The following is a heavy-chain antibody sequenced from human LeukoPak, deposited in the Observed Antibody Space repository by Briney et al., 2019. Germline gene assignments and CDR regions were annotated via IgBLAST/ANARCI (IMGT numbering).Heavy chain of an antibody. CDR3: AKDRPNYYGSNGHYYKLNGGC. Sequence: PGGSLRLSCAASGFTFSSYAMSWFRQAPGKGLEWVSSITSSGAATYYADSVKGRFTISRDNSDNTLYLQMNSLRAEDTAVYYCAKDRPNYYGSNGHYYKLNGGCWGQGTLVTVSS. D-gene: IGHD3-22*01. V-gene: IGHV3-23*01. CDR2: ITSSGAAT. CDR1: GFTFSSYA. J-gene: IGHJ4*02.